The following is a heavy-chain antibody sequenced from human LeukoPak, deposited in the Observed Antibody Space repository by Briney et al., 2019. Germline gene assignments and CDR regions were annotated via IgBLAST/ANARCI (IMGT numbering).Heavy chain of an antibody. J-gene: IGHJ4*02. CDR2: ISWNSGSI. CDR3: ARVPRAAACLDY. V-gene: IGHV3-9*01. Sequence: PGGSLRLSCAASGFTFDDYAMHWVRQAPGKGLEWVSGISWNSGSIGYADSVKGRFTISRDNAKNSLYLQMNSLRAEDTAVYYCARVPRAAACLDYWGQGTLVTVSS. D-gene: IGHD6-13*01. CDR1: GFTFDDYA.